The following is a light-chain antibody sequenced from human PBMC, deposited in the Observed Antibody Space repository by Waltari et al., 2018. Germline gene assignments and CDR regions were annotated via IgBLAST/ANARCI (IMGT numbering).Light chain of an antibody. Sequence: QSVLTQPPSASEAARKSVTISCSGSSSNIGSNSVSWYQQLPGTAPKLLIYYNDHRAQGVSDRFSGSKSGTSAALAISGLQTEDEADYYCAAWDDSLSGPVFGGGTRLTVL. CDR2: YND. V-gene: IGLV1-47*02. CDR1: SSNIGSNS. J-gene: IGLJ2*01. CDR3: AAWDDSLSGPV.